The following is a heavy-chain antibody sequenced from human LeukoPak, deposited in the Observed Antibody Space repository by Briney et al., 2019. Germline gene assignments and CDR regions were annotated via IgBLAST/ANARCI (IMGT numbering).Heavy chain of an antibody. D-gene: IGHD2-2*01. V-gene: IGHV3-23*01. Sequence: PGGSLRLSCAASGFTFSSYAMSWVRQDPGKGLEWVSAISGSGGSTYYADSVKGRFTISRDNSKNTLYLQMNSLRAEDTAVYYCAKGSIVVVPAAILNYYYMDVWGKGTTVTVSS. CDR3: AKGSIVVVPAAILNYYYMDV. J-gene: IGHJ6*03. CDR2: ISGSGGST. CDR1: GFTFSSYA.